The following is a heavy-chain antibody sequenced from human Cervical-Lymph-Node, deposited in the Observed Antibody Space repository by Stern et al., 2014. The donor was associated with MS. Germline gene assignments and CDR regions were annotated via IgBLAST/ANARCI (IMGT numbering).Heavy chain of an antibody. CDR1: AGSMGSFY. CDR3: ARAGGVYGGASFDL. Sequence: QVQLVQSGPGRVRPSETLSLTCSVSAGSMGSFYWSWIRQSPGKGLEWIGFVHYGGGTNYNPSLNSRVTMSLGTATNQFSLNLNAVTAADTAVYYCARAGGVYGGASFDLWGQGALVTVSS. V-gene: IGHV4-59*08. D-gene: IGHD3-16*01. CDR2: VHYGGGT. J-gene: IGHJ5*02.